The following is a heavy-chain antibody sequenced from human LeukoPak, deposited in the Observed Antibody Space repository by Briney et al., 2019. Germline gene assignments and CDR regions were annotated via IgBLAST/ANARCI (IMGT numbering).Heavy chain of an antibody. D-gene: IGHD3-10*01. V-gene: IGHV3-43*02. CDR3: AKDSGSYLNDAFDI. J-gene: IGHJ3*02. CDR1: GFTFDDYA. CDR2: ISGDGGST. Sequence: GGSLRLSCAASGFTFDDYAMHWVRQASGKGLEWVSLISGDGGSTYYADSVKGRFTISRDNSKNSLYLQMNSLRTEDTALYYCAKDSGSYLNDAFDIWGQGTMVTVSS.